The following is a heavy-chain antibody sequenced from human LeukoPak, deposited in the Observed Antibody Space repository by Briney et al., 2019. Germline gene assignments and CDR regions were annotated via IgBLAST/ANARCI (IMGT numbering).Heavy chain of an antibody. D-gene: IGHD6-19*01. Sequence: PSETLSLTCTVSGRSISTYYWSWIRQPAGKGLEWIGRIYTSGFTDYNPSLKSRVTMSVDTSESQFSLKLSSVTAADTAVYYCARDLPYSSGWYGFDHWGQGTLVTVSS. CDR2: IYTSGFT. CDR1: GRSISTYY. V-gene: IGHV4-4*07. CDR3: ARDLPYSSGWYGFDH. J-gene: IGHJ4*02.